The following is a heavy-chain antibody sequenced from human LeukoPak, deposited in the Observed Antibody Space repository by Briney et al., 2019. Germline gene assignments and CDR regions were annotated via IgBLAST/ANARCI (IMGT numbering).Heavy chain of an antibody. CDR2: ISSSSNYI. J-gene: IGHJ4*02. D-gene: IGHD3-3*01. CDR1: GFTFSTYS. V-gene: IGHV3-21*06. Sequence: GGSLRLSCAASGFTFSTYSMNWVRQAPGKGLEWVSSISSSSNYIYYADSVKGRFTISRDNAKNSPYLQMNSLRAEDTAVYYCARFWSGHYNFDYWGQGTPVTVSS. CDR3: ARFWSGHYNFDY.